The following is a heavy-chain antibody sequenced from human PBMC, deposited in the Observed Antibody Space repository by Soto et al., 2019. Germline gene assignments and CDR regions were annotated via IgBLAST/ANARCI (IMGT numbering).Heavy chain of an antibody. CDR2: IYSSGSA. CDR3: ARGFSSVSMDA. J-gene: IGHJ6*02. Sequence: PSATLSLTCTVSGDSVSSGGYYGSGIRQPPGKGLEWIGYIYSSGSANYNPSLKSRVTISRDTSKNQISLKVASVTAADTAGYYCARGFSSVSMDAWGQGTMVTVSS. D-gene: IGHD6-19*01. CDR1: GDSVSSGGYY. V-gene: IGHV4-61*08.